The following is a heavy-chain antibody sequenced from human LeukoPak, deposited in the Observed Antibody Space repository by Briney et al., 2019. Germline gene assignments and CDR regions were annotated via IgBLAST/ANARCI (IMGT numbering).Heavy chain of an antibody. CDR3: ARDPYSGNYGNDYYYYMDV. CDR1: GFTFSNY. CDR2: ITSSGTYI. D-gene: IGHD1-26*01. J-gene: IGHJ6*03. Sequence: GGSLRLSCAASGFTFSNYMNWVRQAPGKAMEWVSSITSSGTYIFYADSVKGRFTISRDNAKNSLYLQMDSLGPEDTAVYYCARDPYSGNYGNDYYYYMDVWGKGTTVTISS. V-gene: IGHV3-21*01.